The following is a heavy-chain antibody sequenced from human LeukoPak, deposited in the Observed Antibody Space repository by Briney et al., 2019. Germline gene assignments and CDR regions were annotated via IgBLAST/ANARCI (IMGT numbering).Heavy chain of an antibody. V-gene: IGHV3-11*04. CDR1: GGSFSDYY. D-gene: IGHD2-15*01. J-gene: IGHJ3*02. CDR3: ARPGVAGTNDAFYI. CDR2: ISSSGSTI. Sequence: LSLTCAVYGGSFSDYYWSWIRQAPGKGLEWVSYISSSGSTIYYADSVKGRFTISRDNAKNSLYLQMNSLRAEDTAVYYCARPGVAGTNDAFYIWGQGTMVTVSS.